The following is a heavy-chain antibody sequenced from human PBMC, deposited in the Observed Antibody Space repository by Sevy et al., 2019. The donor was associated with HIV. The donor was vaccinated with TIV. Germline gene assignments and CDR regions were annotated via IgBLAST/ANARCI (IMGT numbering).Heavy chain of an antibody. Sequence: GGSLRLSCAASGFSFGSYATSWVRQAPGKGLDWVSSIGGNGGTTYYTDSVRGRFTISRDNYKNMLYLQMNSLRAEDTAVYCCAKDLSGSGGFDPWGQGTLVTVSS. D-gene: IGHD3-10*01. CDR2: IGGNGGTT. CDR3: AKDLSGSGGFDP. CDR1: GFSFGSYA. V-gene: IGHV3-23*01. J-gene: IGHJ5*02.